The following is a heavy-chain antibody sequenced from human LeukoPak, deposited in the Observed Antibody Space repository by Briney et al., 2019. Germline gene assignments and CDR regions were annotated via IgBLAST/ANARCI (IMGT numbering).Heavy chain of an antibody. D-gene: IGHD5-24*01. CDR1: GFTFTSSW. Sequence: PGGSLRLSCAASGFTFTSSWMHWVRHAPGKGLGWVSRINTVGSNTIYADSGKGRFTISRDNAKNTLYLQMNRRRAEDTAMDYCAREDGYNRFDYWGQGTLVTVSS. CDR3: AREDGYNRFDY. CDR2: INTVGSNT. V-gene: IGHV3-74*01. J-gene: IGHJ4*02.